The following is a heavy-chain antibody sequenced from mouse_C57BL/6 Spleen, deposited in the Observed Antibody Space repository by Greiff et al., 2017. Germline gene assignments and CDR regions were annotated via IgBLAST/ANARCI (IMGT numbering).Heavy chain of an antibody. D-gene: IGHD6-1*01. CDR3: ARGRQLFYAMDY. V-gene: IGHV1-59*01. CDR2: IDPSDSYT. Sequence: VQLQQPGAELVRPGTSVKLSCKASGYTFTSYWMPWVKQRPGQGLEWIGVIDPSDSYTNYNQKFKGKATLTVDTSSSTAYMQLSSLTSEDSAVYYCARGRQLFYAMDYWGQGTSVTVSS. CDR1: GYTFTSYW. J-gene: IGHJ4*01.